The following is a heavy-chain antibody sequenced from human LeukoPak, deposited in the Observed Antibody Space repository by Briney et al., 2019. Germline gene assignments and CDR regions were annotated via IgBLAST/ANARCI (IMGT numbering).Heavy chain of an antibody. V-gene: IGHV3-21*01. D-gene: IGHD3-22*01. Sequence: GGSLRLSCAASGFTLSSYSMNWVRQAPGKGLEWVSSISSSSSYIYYADSVKGRFTISRDNAKNSLYLQMNSLRAEDTVVYYCARHVVAVGFDYWGQGTLVTVSS. CDR1: GFTLSSYS. J-gene: IGHJ4*02. CDR2: ISSSSSYI. CDR3: ARHVVAVGFDY.